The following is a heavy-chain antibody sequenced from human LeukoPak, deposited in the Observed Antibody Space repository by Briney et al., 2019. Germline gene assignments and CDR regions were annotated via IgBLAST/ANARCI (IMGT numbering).Heavy chain of an antibody. CDR3: ARGSGLYGMDV. V-gene: IGHV4-59*13. D-gene: IGHD2-15*01. CDR2: IYYSGST. CDR1: GGSISSYY. J-gene: IGHJ6*02. Sequence: SETLSLTCTVSGGSISSYYWSWIRQPPGKGLEWIGDIYYSGSTNYNPSLKSRVTISVDTSKNQFSLRLSSVTAADTAVYYRARGSGLYGMDVWGQGTTVTVSS.